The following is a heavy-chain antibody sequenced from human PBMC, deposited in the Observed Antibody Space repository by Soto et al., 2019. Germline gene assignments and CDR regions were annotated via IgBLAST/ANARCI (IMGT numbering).Heavy chain of an antibody. CDR1: GGTSRSLS. CDR2: ITPLFGIQ. J-gene: IGHJ5*02. CDR3: ARDTHSAGGWFDT. D-gene: IGHD2-15*01. V-gene: IGHV1-69*17. Sequence: QVQLVQSGAEVKKPGSSVKVSCKASGGTSRSLSITWVRQAPGQGLEWMGGITPLFGIQNYPQKFQGRLTITAYKSTVTAYLELSSLRSEDTAVYYCARDTHSAGGWFDTWGRGTLVTVSS.